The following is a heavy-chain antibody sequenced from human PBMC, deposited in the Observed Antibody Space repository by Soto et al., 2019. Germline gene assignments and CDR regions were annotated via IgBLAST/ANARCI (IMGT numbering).Heavy chain of an antibody. D-gene: IGHD3-3*01. Sequence: SETLSLTCTVSGGSISSYYWSWIRQPPGKGLEWIGYIYYSGSTNYNPSLKSRVTISVDSSKNQFSLKLSSVTAADTAVYYCARANHSHYDFWSGYLNYYGMDVWGQGTTVTVSS. CDR3: ARANHSHYDFWSGYLNYYGMDV. J-gene: IGHJ6*02. V-gene: IGHV4-59*01. CDR2: IYYSGST. CDR1: GGSISSYY.